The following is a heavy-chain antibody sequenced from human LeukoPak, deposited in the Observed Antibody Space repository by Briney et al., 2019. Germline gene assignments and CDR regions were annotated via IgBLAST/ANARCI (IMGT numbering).Heavy chain of an antibody. CDR2: IYPGDSDT. J-gene: IGHJ6*03. CDR3: ARLFYYYYYMDV. V-gene: IGHV5-51*01. Sequence: GESLKISCKGSGYTFPNYWIGCVRQMPGNGLEWMGIIYPGDSDTRYSPSFEGQVTISANTSISTAYLQWRSLKASDSAMFYCARLFYYYYYMDVWGKGTAVSVSS. CDR1: GYTFPNYW.